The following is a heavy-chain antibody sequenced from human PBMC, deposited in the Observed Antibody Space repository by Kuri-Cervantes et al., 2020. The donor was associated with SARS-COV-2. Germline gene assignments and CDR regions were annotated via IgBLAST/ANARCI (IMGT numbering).Heavy chain of an antibody. CDR2: IIPIFGTA. V-gene: IGHV1-69*05. Sequence: SVKVSCKASGGTFSSYAISWVRQAHGQGLEWMGGIIPIFGTANYAQKFQGRVTITTDESTSTAYMELSSLRSEDTAVYYCARMTTKQQLVPQGFDYWGQGTLVTVSS. CDR1: GGTFSSYA. CDR3: ARMTTKQQLVPQGFDY. D-gene: IGHD6-13*01. J-gene: IGHJ4*02.